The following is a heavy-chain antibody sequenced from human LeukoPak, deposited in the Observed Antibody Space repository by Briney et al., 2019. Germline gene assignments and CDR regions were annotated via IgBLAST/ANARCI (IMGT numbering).Heavy chain of an antibody. CDR3: AKEDYGDYGLHWYFDL. J-gene: IGHJ2*01. D-gene: IGHD4-17*01. CDR2: ISYDGSNK. Sequence: GGSLRLSCAASGFTFSSYGMHWVRQAPGKGLEWVAVISYDGSNKYYADSVKGRFTISRDNSKNTLYLQMNSLRAEDTAVYYCAKEDYGDYGLHWYFDLWGRGTLVTVSS. CDR1: GFTFSSYG. V-gene: IGHV3-30*18.